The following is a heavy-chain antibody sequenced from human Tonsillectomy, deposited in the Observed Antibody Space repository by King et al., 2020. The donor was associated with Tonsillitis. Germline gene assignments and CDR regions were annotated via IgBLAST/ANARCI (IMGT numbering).Heavy chain of an antibody. D-gene: IGHD3-9*01. CDR1: GFTVSSNY. V-gene: IGHV3-53*01. CDR3: ARDNYDILNGYWEGIDY. J-gene: IGHJ4*02. CDR2: IYSGGST. Sequence: QLVQSGGGLIQPGGSLRLSCAASGFTVSSNYMSWVRQAPGKGLEWVSVIYSGGSTYYADSVKGRFTISRDNSKNTLYLQMNSLRAEDTAVYYCARDNYDILNGYWEGIDYWGQGTLVTVSS.